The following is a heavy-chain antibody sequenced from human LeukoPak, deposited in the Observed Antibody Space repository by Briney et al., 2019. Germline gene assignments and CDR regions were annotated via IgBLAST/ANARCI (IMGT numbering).Heavy chain of an antibody. J-gene: IGHJ4*02. CDR3: ARDPGIAARQFDY. CDR2: INPNSGGT. Sequence: ASVKVSCKVSGYTFTGYYMHWVRQAPGQGLEWMGWINPNSGGTNYAQKFQGRVTMTRDTSISTAYMELSRLRSDDTAVYYCARDPGIAARQFDYWGQGTLVTVSS. CDR1: GYTFTGYY. D-gene: IGHD6-6*01. V-gene: IGHV1-2*02.